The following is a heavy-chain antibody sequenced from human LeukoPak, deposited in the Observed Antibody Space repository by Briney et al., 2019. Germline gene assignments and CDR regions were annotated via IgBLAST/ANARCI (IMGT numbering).Heavy chain of an antibody. CDR3: ARELRKVRARSDYYYYYGMDV. CDR1: GFTFSSYA. V-gene: IGHV3-30-3*01. D-gene: IGHD3-10*01. CDR2: ISYDGSNK. J-gene: IGHJ6*02. Sequence: GGSLRLFCAASGFTFSSYAMSWVRQAPGKGLEWVAVISYDGSNKYYADSVKGRFTVSRDNSKNTLYLQMNSLRAEDTAVYYCARELRKVRARSDYYYYYGMDVWGQGTTVTVSS.